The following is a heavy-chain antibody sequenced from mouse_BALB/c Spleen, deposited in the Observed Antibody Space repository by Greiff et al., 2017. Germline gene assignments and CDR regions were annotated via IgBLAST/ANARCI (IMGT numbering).Heavy chain of an antibody. J-gene: IGHJ2*01. CDR1: GYLFTGYH. CDR2: IVPYYGGT. Sequence: QLKQSGPELVKPGASVKISCQASGYLFTGYHMNWVKQSNGKSLEWIGNIVPYYGGTSYNQKFKGKATLTVDKSYSTAYMQLTSLTSEDSAVYYYARNDGRGYVDYWGQGTTLTVSS. CDR3: ARNDGRGYVDY. V-gene: IGHV1-39*01.